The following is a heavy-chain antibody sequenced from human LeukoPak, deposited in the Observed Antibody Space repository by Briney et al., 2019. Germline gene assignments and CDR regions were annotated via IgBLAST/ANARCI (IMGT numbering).Heavy chain of an antibody. CDR2: IIPIFGTA. CDR3: ARDLRERQVSRGIDY. D-gene: IGHD1-1*01. J-gene: IGHJ4*02. Sequence: GASVKVSCKASGGTFSSYAISWVRQAPGQGLEWMGGIIPIFGTANYAQKFQGRVTITADESTSTAYMELRSLRSDDTAVYYCARDLRERQVSRGIDYWGQGTLVTVSS. CDR1: GGTFSSYA. V-gene: IGHV1-69*13.